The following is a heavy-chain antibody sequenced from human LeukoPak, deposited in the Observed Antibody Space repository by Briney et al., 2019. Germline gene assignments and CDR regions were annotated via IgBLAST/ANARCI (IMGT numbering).Heavy chain of an antibody. CDR3: ARVTMSGSSPSY. J-gene: IGHJ4*02. V-gene: IGHV1-69*04. D-gene: IGHD1-26*01. CDR2: IIPILGIT. CDR1: GGTFSSYA. Sequence: SVKVSCKASGGTFSSYAISWVRQAPGQGLEWMGRIIPILGITNYAQKFQGRVTITADKSTSTAYMELSSLRSEDTAVYYCARVTMSGSSPSYWGQGTLVTVSS.